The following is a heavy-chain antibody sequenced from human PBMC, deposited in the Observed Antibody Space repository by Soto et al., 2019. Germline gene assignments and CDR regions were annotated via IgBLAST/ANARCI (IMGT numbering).Heavy chain of an antibody. V-gene: IGHV1-3*01. D-gene: IGHD6-13*01. Sequence: QVQLVQCGTEVKKPGASMNVSCKASGYSFTSYGIHWVCQAPGQRLEWMGWINAANGDTIYSPTFQGRVTITRDTSASTAYMELSSLRFEDTAVYYCVRRHVSATGIDWFDPWGQGTLVTVSS. J-gene: IGHJ5*02. CDR1: GYSFTSYG. CDR2: INAANGDT. CDR3: VRRHVSATGIDWFDP.